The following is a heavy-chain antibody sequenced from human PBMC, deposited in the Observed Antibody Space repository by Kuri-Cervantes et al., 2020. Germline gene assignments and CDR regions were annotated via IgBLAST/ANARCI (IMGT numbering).Heavy chain of an antibody. V-gene: IGHV3-30*03. CDR2: ISYDGSNK. CDR3: ARDYSSSWYTPPIYYYYGMDV. CDR1: GFTFSSYG. Sequence: PGGSLRLSCAASGFTFSSYGMHWVRQAPGKGLEWVAVISYDGSNKYYADSVKGRFTISRDNAKNSLYLQMNSLRAEDTAVYYCARDYSSSWYTPPIYYYYGMDVWGQGTTVTVSS. J-gene: IGHJ6*02. D-gene: IGHD6-13*01.